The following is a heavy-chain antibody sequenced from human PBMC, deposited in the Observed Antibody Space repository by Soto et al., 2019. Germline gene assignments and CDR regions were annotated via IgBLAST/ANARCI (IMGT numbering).Heavy chain of an antibody. CDR1: GYSFAGYW. Sequence: GESLKISCKGSGYSFAGYWITWVRQKPGKGLEWMGRIDPSDSQTYYSPSFRGHVTISVTKSISTAYLQWSSLKASDTAMYYCASLYSSGWAPDYWGQGTLVTVSS. CDR3: ASLYSSGWAPDY. J-gene: IGHJ4*02. D-gene: IGHD6-19*01. CDR2: IDPSDSQT. V-gene: IGHV5-10-1*01.